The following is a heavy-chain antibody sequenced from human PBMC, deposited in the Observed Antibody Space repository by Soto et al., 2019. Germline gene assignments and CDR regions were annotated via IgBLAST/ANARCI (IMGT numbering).Heavy chain of an antibody. Sequence: ASVKVSCKVSGYTLTELSMHWVRQAPGKGLEWMGGFDPEDGETIYAQKFQGRVTMTEDTSTDTAYMELSSLRSEDTAVYYCATAPLSQSGSWNRGLFDYWGQGTLVTVSS. CDR1: GYTLTELS. J-gene: IGHJ4*02. D-gene: IGHD1-26*01. CDR3: ATAPLSQSGSWNRGLFDY. V-gene: IGHV1-24*01. CDR2: FDPEDGET.